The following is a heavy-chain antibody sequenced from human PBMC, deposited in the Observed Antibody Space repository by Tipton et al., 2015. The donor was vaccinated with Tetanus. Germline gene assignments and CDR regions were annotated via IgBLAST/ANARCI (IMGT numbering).Heavy chain of an antibody. CDR3: VRVLKGAKCSRSSCYGYGMDV. J-gene: IGHJ6*02. D-gene: IGHD2-2*01. CDR1: GFTFSTYW. Sequence: SLRLSCEASGFTFSTYWMHWVRQAPGKGLVWVSRIDSAGSGTTYADYVKGRFTISRDNAKNTLYLQLNSLRAEDTAVYYCVRVLKGAKCSRSSCYGYGMDVWGQGTTVTVSS. V-gene: IGHV3-74*01. CDR2: IDSAGSGT.